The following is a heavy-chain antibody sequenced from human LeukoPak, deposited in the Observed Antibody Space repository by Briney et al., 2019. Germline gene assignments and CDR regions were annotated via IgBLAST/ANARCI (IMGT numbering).Heavy chain of an antibody. CDR1: GFNFSSFA. CDR3: AKDHKGYYYGMDV. CDR2: ISVSGDNT. D-gene: IGHD3-16*01. J-gene: IGHJ6*02. Sequence: PGGSLRLSCAASGFNFSSFAMSWVRQAPGKGLEWVSGISVSGDNTYYADSVKGRFTISRDNSKKTLYLHVTSLRAEDTAVYYCAKDHKGYYYGMDVWGQGTTVTVSS. V-gene: IGHV3-23*01.